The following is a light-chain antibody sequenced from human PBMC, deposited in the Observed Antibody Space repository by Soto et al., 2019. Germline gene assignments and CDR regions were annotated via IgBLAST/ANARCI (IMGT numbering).Light chain of an antibody. CDR3: QQYYNWPPIT. CDR1: QSVSSD. CDR2: GAS. Sequence: EIVMTQSPATLFVSPGERATLSCRASQSVSSDLAWYQHKPGQAPRLLIYGASTRATGIPARFSGSGSGTEFTLTISSLQSEDFAVYYCQQYYNWPPITFGQGTRLEIK. J-gene: IGKJ5*01. V-gene: IGKV3-15*01.